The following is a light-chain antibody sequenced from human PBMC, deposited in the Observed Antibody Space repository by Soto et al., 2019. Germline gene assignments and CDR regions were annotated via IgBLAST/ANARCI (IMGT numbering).Light chain of an antibody. CDR3: SSYSSTTHVL. CDR1: SSDVGGYNY. V-gene: IGLV2-14*03. CDR2: DVS. Sequence: QSALTQPASVSGSPGQSITISCSGASSDVGGYNYVSWYQQHPDKAPELMIYDVSRRPSGVSDRFSGSKSGSTASLTISGLQAEDEADYYCSSYSSTTHVLFGGGTKLTVL. J-gene: IGLJ2*01.